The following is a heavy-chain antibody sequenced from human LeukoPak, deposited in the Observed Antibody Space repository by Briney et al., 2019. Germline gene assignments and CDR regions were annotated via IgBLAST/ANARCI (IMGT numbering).Heavy chain of an antibody. CDR3: AAHYDRRGSLGY. V-gene: IGHV3-53*01. CDR2: IYSGGGT. CDR1: GFTVSYNY. D-gene: IGHD3-22*01. J-gene: IGHJ4*01. Sequence: PGGSLRLSCAASGFTVSYNYVSWVRQAPGKGLEWVSVIYSGGGTYYADSVKGRFTISRDNSKNTVYLQMNSLRAEDTAVYYCAAHYDRRGSLGYWGHGTLVTVSS.